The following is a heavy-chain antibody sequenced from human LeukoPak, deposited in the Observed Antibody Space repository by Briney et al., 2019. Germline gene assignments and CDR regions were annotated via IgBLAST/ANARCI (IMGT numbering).Heavy chain of an antibody. J-gene: IGHJ4*02. D-gene: IGHD6-19*01. V-gene: IGHV4-61*05. CDR3: ARGGLSSGWYG. Sequence: SETLSLTGTVSGGSISSSSYYWGWIRQPPGKGLEWIGYSFFSGSTNYNPSLKSRVTISLDTSKNQFSLRLNSVTAADTAVYYCARGGLSSGWYGWGQGTLVTVSS. CDR1: GGSISSSSYY. CDR2: SFFSGST.